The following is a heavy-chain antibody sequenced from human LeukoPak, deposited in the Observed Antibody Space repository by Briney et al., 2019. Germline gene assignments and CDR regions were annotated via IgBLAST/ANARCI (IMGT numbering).Heavy chain of an antibody. CDR1: GGSISSYY. CDR3: ARLGYSYGAYYYYYSMDV. J-gene: IGHJ6*02. D-gene: IGHD5-18*01. CDR2: IYYSGST. V-gene: IGHV4-59*08. Sequence: SETLSLTCTVSGGSISSYYWSWIRQPPGKGLEWIGYIYYSGSTNYNPSLKSRVTISVDTSKNQFSLKLSSVTAADTAVYYCARLGYSYGAYYYYYSMDVWGQGTTVTVSS.